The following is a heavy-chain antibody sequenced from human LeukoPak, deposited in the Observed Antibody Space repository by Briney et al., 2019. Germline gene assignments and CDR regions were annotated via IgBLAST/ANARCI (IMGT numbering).Heavy chain of an antibody. CDR2: IKQDGSEK. D-gene: IGHD4-11*01. CDR1: GFTFNDYS. CDR3: ARVGMTTPTWTY. J-gene: IGHJ4*02. Sequence: GGSLRLSCAASGFTFNDYSMGWVRQAPGKGLDWVANIKQDGSEKYYVDSVKGRFTLSRDNAKKSLYLQMNSLRVEDTAIYYCARVGMTTPTWTYWGQGTLVTVSS. V-gene: IGHV3-7*01.